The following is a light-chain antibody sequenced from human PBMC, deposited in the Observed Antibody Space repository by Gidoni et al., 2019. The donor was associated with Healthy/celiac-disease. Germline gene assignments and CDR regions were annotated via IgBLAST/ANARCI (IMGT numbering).Light chain of an antibody. CDR2: DAS. V-gene: IGKV3-11*01. CDR1: QSGSIN. Sequence: ETVMTQSPATLPVSPGERATPSCRASQSGSINIAWYQQKPGQAPRLLIYDASNRATGIPPRFSGSGSGTDFTLTISSLEPEDFAVYYCQQRSNWPPALTFGGGTKVEIK. J-gene: IGKJ4*01. CDR3: QQRSNWPPALT.